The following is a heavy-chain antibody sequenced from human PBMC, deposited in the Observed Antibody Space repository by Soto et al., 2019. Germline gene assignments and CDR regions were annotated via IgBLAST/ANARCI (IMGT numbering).Heavy chain of an antibody. CDR1: GFTFSSYS. D-gene: IGHD2-2*01. J-gene: IGHJ3*02. V-gene: IGHV3-21*01. CDR2: ISSSSSYI. CDR3: ARVLGCSSTSCYHDAFDI. Sequence: GSLRLSCAASGFTFSSYSMNWVRQAPGKGLEWVSSISSSSSYIYYADSVKGRFTISRDNAKNSLYLQMNSLRAEDTAVYYCARVLGCSSTSCYHDAFDIWGQGTMVTVSS.